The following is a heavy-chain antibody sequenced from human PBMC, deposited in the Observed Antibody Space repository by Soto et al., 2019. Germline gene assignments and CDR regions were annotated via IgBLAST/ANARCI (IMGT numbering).Heavy chain of an antibody. CDR2: ISGSGTAT. J-gene: IGHJ6*02. D-gene: IGHD6-25*01. CDR3: ATDGFNKPGYYYGMGV. CDR1: GFPFWTYS. V-gene: IGHV3-23*01. Sequence: EVKLLESGGGLVQPGGSMRLSCEASGFPFWTYSMSWVRQAPRKGLEWVSGISGSGTATYYTDSVKGRFTVSRDNSKDTLFLQMNTLRVEDTAVYYCATDGFNKPGYYYGMGVWGQGTTVTVSS.